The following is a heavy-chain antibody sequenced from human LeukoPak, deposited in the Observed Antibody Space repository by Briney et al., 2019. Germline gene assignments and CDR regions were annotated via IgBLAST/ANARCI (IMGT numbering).Heavy chain of an antibody. J-gene: IGHJ4*02. CDR3: AKDMTQFWSGPDY. D-gene: IGHD3-3*01. CDR1: GFTFSSYG. Sequence: GGSLRLSCTASGFTFSSYGMHWVRQAPGKGLEWVTVISYDGSNKYFADSVKGRFTISRDNSKNTLFLQMNSLRAEDTAVYYCAKDMTQFWSGPDYWGQGTLVTVSS. V-gene: IGHV3-30*18. CDR2: ISYDGSNK.